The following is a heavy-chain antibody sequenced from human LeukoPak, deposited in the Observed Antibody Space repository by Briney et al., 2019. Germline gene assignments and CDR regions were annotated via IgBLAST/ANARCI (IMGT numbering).Heavy chain of an antibody. Sequence: QPGRSLRLSCAASGFTFSRHGMHWVRQAPGKGLEWVAVTSYDGSTKYYADSAKGRFNISRDNSKNTLYLQMNSLRVDDTAVYYCAKDATLFGDQYFDYWGQGTLVIVSS. CDR3: AKDATLFGDQYFDY. D-gene: IGHD3-10*01. V-gene: IGHV3-30*18. CDR2: TSYDGSTK. CDR1: GFTFSRHG. J-gene: IGHJ4*02.